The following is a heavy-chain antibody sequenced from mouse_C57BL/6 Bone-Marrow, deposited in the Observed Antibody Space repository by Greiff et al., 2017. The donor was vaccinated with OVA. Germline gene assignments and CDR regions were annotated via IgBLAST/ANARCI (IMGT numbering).Heavy chain of an antibody. V-gene: IGHV1-7*01. CDR1: GYTFTSYW. CDR2: INPSSGYT. D-gene: IGHD2-3*01. J-gene: IGHJ4*01. Sequence: VQLQQSGAELAKPGASVKLSCKASGYTFTSYWMHWVKQRPGQGLEWIGYINPSSGYTKYNQKFKDKATLTADKSSSTAYMQLSSLTYEDSAVYYCARIYDGYYVPYYYAMDYGCQGTSVTVSS. CDR3: ARIYDGYYVPYYYAMDY.